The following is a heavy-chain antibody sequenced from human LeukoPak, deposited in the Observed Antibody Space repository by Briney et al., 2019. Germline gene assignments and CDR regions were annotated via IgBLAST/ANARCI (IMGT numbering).Heavy chain of an antibody. Sequence: GGSLRLSCAASGFTFSDYYMSWIRQAPGKGLEWVSYISSSSSYTNYADSVKGRLTISRDSAKNSLYLQMNSLRAEDTAVYYCARVGGTGDGVYWGQGTLVTVSS. D-gene: IGHD7-27*01. V-gene: IGHV3-11*05. J-gene: IGHJ4*02. CDR1: GFTFSDYY. CDR3: ARVGGTGDGVY. CDR2: ISSSSSYT.